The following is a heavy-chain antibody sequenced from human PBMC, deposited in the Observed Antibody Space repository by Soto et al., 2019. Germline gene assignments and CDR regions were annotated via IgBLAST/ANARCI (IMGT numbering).Heavy chain of an antibody. Sequence: PGESLKISCAASGFSFSIYAMNWVRQAPGKGLEWVSGISGGGGSTYYADSVKGRFTISRDNSKNTLYLQMNSLRVEDTAVYYCVKALSARYNSAKAFDIWGQGTMVTVSS. V-gene: IGHV3-23*01. D-gene: IGHD2-2*02. CDR2: ISGGGGST. CDR3: VKALSARYNSAKAFDI. CDR1: GFSFSIYA. J-gene: IGHJ3*02.